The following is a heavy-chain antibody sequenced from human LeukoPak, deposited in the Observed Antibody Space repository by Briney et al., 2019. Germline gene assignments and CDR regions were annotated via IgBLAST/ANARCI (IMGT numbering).Heavy chain of an antibody. CDR2: INHSGST. CDR1: GDSISIGDYR. Sequence: SQTLSLTCSVSGDSISIGDYRWSWIRQSPGKGLEWIGEINHSGSTNYNPSLKSRVTISVDTSKNQFSLKLSSVTAADTAVYYCARHPLWWLPRPFDYWGQGTLVTVSS. CDR3: ARHPLWWLPRPFDY. J-gene: IGHJ4*02. D-gene: IGHD5-12*01. V-gene: IGHV4-30-2*06.